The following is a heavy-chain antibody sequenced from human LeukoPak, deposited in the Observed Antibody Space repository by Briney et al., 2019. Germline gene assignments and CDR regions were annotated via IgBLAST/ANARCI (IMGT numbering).Heavy chain of an antibody. CDR1: GYTFTGYY. Sequence: ASVKVSCKASGYTFTGYYIHWVRQAPGQGLEWMGWINPNSGGTNYAQKFQGRVTMTRDTSISTAYMELSNLRSDDTAVYYCAREKDYYGADRPDWDYWGQGTLVTVSP. J-gene: IGHJ4*02. D-gene: IGHD4-17*01. CDR2: INPNSGGT. V-gene: IGHV1-2*02. CDR3: AREKDYYGADRPDWDY.